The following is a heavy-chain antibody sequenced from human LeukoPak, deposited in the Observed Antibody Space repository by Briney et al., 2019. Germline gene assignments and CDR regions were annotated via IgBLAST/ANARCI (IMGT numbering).Heavy chain of an antibody. D-gene: IGHD2-2*01. CDR2: TYYRSKWYN. J-gene: IGHJ2*01. CDR3: ARDIVVVPAAKNWYFDL. V-gene: IGHV6-1*01. Sequence: SQTLSLTCAISGDSVSSNSAAWNWIRQSPSRGLEWLGRTYYRSKWYNDYAVSVKSRMTINPDTSKNQFSLQLNSVTPEDTAVYYCARDIVVVPAAKNWYFDLWGRGTLVTVSS. CDR1: GDSVSSNSAA.